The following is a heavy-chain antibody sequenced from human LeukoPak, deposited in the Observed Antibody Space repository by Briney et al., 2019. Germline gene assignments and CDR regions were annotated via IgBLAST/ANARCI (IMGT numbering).Heavy chain of an antibody. Sequence: GGSLRLSCAASGFTFSSYGMHWVRQAPGKGLEWVAVISYDGSNKYYADSVKGRFTISRDNSKNTLYLQMNSLRTEDTAVYYCAKDDFVGVPEILAVGYFDYWGQGTLVTVSS. CDR2: ISYDGSNK. CDR1: GFTFSSYG. D-gene: IGHD3-16*01. V-gene: IGHV3-30*18. CDR3: AKDDFVGVPEILAVGYFDY. J-gene: IGHJ4*02.